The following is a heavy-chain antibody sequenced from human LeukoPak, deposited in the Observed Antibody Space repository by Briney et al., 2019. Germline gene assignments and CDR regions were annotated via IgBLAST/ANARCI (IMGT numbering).Heavy chain of an antibody. CDR3: ARDYGSGSYRFDP. V-gene: IGHV3-21*01. J-gene: IGHJ5*02. CDR1: GLTFSSYS. D-gene: IGHD3-10*01. Sequence: SGGSLRLSCAASGLTFSSYSMNWVRQAPGKGLEWVSSISSSSSYIYYANSVKGRFTISRDNAKNSLYLQMNSLRAEDTAVYYCARDYGSGSYRFDPWGQGTLVTVSS. CDR2: ISSSSSYI.